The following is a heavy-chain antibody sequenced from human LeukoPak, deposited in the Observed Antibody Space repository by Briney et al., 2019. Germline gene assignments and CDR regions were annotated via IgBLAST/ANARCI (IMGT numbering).Heavy chain of an antibody. Sequence: GGSLRLSCAASGFTLSTYSMNWVRQAAGKGLEWVSSISSSARYMYYADSVKGRFTISRDNAKNSLYLQMDSLRAEDTAVYYCARGGVGLVIIPGWEYDYYGLDVWGQGTTVTVSS. D-gene: IGHD3/OR15-3a*01. CDR2: ISSSARYM. J-gene: IGHJ6*02. CDR3: ARGGVGLVIIPGWEYDYYGLDV. CDR1: GFTLSTYS. V-gene: IGHV3-21*01.